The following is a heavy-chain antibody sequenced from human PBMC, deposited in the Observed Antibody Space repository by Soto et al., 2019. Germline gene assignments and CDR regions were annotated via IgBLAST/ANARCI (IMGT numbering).Heavy chain of an antibody. CDR3: ARDVPLFVVVTAIPLDS. CDR1: GYTFTSYG. J-gene: IGHJ4*02. D-gene: IGHD2-21*02. CDR2: ISAYNGNT. Sequence: ASVKVSCKASGYTFTSYGISWVRQAPGQGLEWMGWISAYNGNTNYAQKLQGRVTMTTDTSTSTAYMELRSLRSDDTAVYYCARDVPLFVVVTAIPLDSWAQGTLVTVSS. V-gene: IGHV1-18*01.